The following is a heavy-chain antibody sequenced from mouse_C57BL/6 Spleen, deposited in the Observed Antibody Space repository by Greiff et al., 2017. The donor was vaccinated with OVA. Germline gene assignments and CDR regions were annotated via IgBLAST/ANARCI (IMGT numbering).Heavy chain of an antibody. J-gene: IGHJ3*01. Sequence: VKLQESGPELVKPGASVKLSCKASGYTFTSYDINWVKQRPGQGLEWIGWIYPRDGSTKYNEKFKGKATLTVDTSSSTAYMELHSLTSEDSAVYFCARSGDGSSYTWFAYWGQGTLVTVSA. D-gene: IGHD1-1*01. V-gene: IGHV1-85*01. CDR3: ARSGDGSSYTWFAY. CDR1: GYTFTSYD. CDR2: IYPRDGST.